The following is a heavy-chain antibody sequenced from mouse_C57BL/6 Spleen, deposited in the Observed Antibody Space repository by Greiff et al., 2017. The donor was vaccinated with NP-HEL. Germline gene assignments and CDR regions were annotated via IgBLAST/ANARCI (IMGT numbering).Heavy chain of an antibody. J-gene: IGHJ1*03. D-gene: IGHD3-1*01. V-gene: IGHV1-80*01. Sequence: VQLQQSGAELVKPGASVKISCKASGYAFSSYWMNWVKQRPGKGLEWIGQIYPGDGDTNYNGKFKGKATLTADKSSSTAYMQLSSLTSEDSAVYFCARSLRSGYWYFDVWGTGTTVTVSS. CDR2: IYPGDGDT. CDR3: ARSLRSGYWYFDV. CDR1: GYAFSSYW.